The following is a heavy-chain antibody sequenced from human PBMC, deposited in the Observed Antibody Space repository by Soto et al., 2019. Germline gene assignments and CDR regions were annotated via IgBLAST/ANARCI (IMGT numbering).Heavy chain of an antibody. CDR3: ASSKERRIAVAFDY. J-gene: IGHJ4*02. CDR1: GFTFSNYG. CDR2: IWYDGSNK. D-gene: IGHD6-19*01. V-gene: IGHV3-33*01. Sequence: GGSLRLSCAASGFTFSNYGMHWVRQAPGKGLEWVAVIWYDGSNKYYADSVKGRFTISRDNSKNTLYLQMNSLRAEDTAVYYCASSKERRIAVAFDYWGQGTLVTVSS.